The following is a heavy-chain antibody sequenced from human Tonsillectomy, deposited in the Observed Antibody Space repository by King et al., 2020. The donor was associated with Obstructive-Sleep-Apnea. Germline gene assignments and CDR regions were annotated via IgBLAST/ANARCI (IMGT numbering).Heavy chain of an antibody. J-gene: IGHJ4*02. D-gene: IGHD3-22*01. CDR3: ARTEPNYYDSSGYYMAFDY. V-gene: IGHV4-39*07. Sequence: QLQESGPGLVKPSETLSLTCTVSGGSISSSSYYWGWIRQPPGKGLEWIGSIYYSGSTYYNPSLKSRVTISVDTSKNQFSLKLSSVTAADTAVYYCARTEPNYYDSSGYYMAFDYWGQGTLVTVSS. CDR1: GGSISSSSYY. CDR2: IYYSGST.